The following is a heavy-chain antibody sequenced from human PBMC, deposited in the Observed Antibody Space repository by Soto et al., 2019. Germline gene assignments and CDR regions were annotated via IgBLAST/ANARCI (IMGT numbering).Heavy chain of an antibody. Sequence: EVQLLESGGGLVQPGGSLRLSCAASGFTFSSYAMSWVRQAPGKGLEWVSAISGSGGSTYYADSVKGRFTISRDNSKNTLYLQMNSPRAEDTAVYYCAKDLAPDYGGNSENYWGQGTLVTVSS. V-gene: IGHV3-23*01. CDR3: AKDLAPDYGGNSENY. CDR1: GFTFSSYA. CDR2: ISGSGGST. J-gene: IGHJ4*02. D-gene: IGHD4-17*01.